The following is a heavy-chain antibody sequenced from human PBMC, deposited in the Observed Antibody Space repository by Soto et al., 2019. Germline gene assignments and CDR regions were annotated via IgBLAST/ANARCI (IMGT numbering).Heavy chain of an antibody. V-gene: IGHV3-30*18. CDR2: ISYDGSNK. CDR1: GFIFSFYG. Sequence: LRLFCAASGFIFSFYGMHWVRQAPGKGLEWVAVISYDGSNKYYADSVKGRFTISRDNSKNTLYLQMDSLRAEDTAVYYCAKESIAVAGVGYFDYWGQGTLVTVSS. CDR3: AKESIAVAGVGYFDY. J-gene: IGHJ4*02. D-gene: IGHD6-19*01.